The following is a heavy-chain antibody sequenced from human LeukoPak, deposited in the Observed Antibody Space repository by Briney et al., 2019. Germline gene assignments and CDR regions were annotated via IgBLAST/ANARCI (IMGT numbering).Heavy chain of an antibody. CDR1: GFTFSSYA. CDR2: ISGSGGST. V-gene: IGHV3-23*01. J-gene: IGHJ3*02. CDR3: AKDQDYDILTGTVFDI. D-gene: IGHD3-9*01. Sequence: GGSLRLSCAASGFTFSSYAMSWVRQAPGKGLEWVSAISGSGGSTYYADSVKGRFTISRDNSKNTLYLQMNSLRAEDTAVYYCAKDQDYDILTGTVFDIWSQGTMVTVSS.